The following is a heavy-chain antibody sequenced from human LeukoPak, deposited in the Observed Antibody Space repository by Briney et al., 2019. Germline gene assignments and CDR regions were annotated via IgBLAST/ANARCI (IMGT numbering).Heavy chain of an antibody. CDR1: GFTFSSNG. CDR3: AKDHTYYYDSSGYFDY. Sequence: GGSLRLSCAASGFTFSSNGMHWVRQAPGKGLKWVAVISYDGSNKYYADSVKGRFTISRDNSKNTLYLQMNSLRAEDTAVYYCAKDHTYYYDSSGYFDYWGQGTLVTVSS. V-gene: IGHV3-30*18. D-gene: IGHD3-22*01. CDR2: ISYDGSNK. J-gene: IGHJ4*02.